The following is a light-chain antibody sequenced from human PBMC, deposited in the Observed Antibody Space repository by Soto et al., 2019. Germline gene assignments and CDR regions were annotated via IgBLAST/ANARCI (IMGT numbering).Light chain of an antibody. CDR1: QSVSSN. CDR2: DAS. CDR3: QQYHHWPPIT. J-gene: IGKJ5*01. Sequence: EIVMTQSPATLSVSPGQRATLSCRASQSVSSNLAWYQQKPGQAPRLLIYDASNRATGIPARFSGSGSGTDFALIISSLVPEDYATYYCQQYHHWPPITFGQGTRLEIK. V-gene: IGKV3-15*01.